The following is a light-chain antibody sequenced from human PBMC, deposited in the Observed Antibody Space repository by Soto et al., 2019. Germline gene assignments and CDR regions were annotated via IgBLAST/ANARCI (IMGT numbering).Light chain of an antibody. CDR3: QTWGTGWV. V-gene: IGLV4-69*01. Sequence: QLVLTQSPSASASLGASVNLTCTLSSGHSSSAIAWHQQQPEMGPRYLMKVNSDGSHTKGDGIPDRFSGSSSGTERYLTISSLQSEDEADYYCQTWGTGWVFGGGTQLTVL. CDR1: SGHSSSA. CDR2: VNSDGSH. J-gene: IGLJ3*02.